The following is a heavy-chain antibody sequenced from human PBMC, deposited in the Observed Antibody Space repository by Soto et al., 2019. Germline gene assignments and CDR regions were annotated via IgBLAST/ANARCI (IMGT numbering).Heavy chain of an antibody. CDR3: ATGPRRLSD. V-gene: IGHV3-11*05. D-gene: IGHD3-3*01. J-gene: IGHJ4*02. CDR2: ISGSSSDI. Sequence: QVQLVQSGGGLVKPGESLRLSCATSGLTFSDYYTSWIRQATGKGLESLSYISGSSSDIKYADSVKGRFTISRDNAKKSVYLQMNSLRAEDTALYYCATGPRRLSDWGQGTPVIVSP. CDR1: GLTFSDYY.